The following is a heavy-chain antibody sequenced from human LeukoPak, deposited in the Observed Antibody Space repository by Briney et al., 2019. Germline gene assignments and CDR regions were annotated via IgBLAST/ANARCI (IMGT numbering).Heavy chain of an antibody. CDR1: GGSISSYY. D-gene: IGHD3-22*01. CDR3: ARGDYDSSGYYY. V-gene: IGHV4-59*01. J-gene: IGHJ4*02. Sequence: SETLSLTRTVSGGSISSYYWSWIRQPPGKGLEWIGYIYYSGSTNYNPSLKSRVTISVDTSKNQFSLKLSSVTAADTAVYYCARGDYDSSGYYYWGQGTLVTVSS. CDR2: IYYSGST.